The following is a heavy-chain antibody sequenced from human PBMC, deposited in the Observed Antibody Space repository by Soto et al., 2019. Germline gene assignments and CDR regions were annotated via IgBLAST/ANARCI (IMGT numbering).Heavy chain of an antibody. CDR2: IIPIFVTA. Sequence: SVKVSCKASGGTFSSYAISWVRQAPGQGLEWMGGIIPIFVTANYAQKFQGRVTITADECTSTAYMELSSLRSEDTAVYYCARNYYDSSGYLLGDAFDIWGQGTMVTVSS. V-gene: IGHV1-69*13. CDR1: GGTFSSYA. D-gene: IGHD3-22*01. J-gene: IGHJ3*02. CDR3: ARNYYDSSGYLLGDAFDI.